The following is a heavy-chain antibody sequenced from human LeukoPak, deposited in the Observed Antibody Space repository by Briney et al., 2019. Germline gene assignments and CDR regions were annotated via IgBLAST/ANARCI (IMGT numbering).Heavy chain of an antibody. V-gene: IGHV3-30*02. J-gene: IGHJ4*02. Sequence: GGSLRLSCTASGFTFNTYAMHWVRQAPGKGLERVALVRYNGSNKYYANSVRGRFTISRDNSKNTLYLQMNSLKTEDTAVYYCARPGVSSVVGYYFDNWGQGTLVTVSA. CDR1: GFTFNTYA. CDR3: ARPGVSSVVGYYFDN. D-gene: IGHD5/OR15-5a*01. CDR2: VRYNGSNK.